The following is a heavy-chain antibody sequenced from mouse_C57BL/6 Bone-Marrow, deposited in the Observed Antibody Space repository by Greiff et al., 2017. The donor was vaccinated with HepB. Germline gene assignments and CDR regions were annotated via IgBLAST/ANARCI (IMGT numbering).Heavy chain of an antibody. J-gene: IGHJ3*01. CDR3: ACPHYYGRSPAWIAY. Sequence: EVKLEESVAELVRPGASVKLSCTASGFNIKNTYMHWVKQRPEQGLEWIGRIAPANGNTKYAPKFQGKATITADTSSNTAYLQLSSLTSEDTAIYYCACPHYYGRSPAWIAYWGQGTLVTVSA. D-gene: IGHD1-1*01. CDR1: GFNIKNTY. V-gene: IGHV14-3*01. CDR2: IAPANGNT.